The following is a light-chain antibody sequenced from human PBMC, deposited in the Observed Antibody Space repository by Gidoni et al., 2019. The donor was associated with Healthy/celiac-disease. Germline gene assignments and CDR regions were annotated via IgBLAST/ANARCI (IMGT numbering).Light chain of an antibody. Sequence: SYELTQPPPVSVSPGQTARITCSGEALPKQYAYWYQQKPGQAPVLVIYKDSERPSGIPERFSGSSSGTTVTLTISGVQAEDEADYYCQSADSSGTYVVFGGGTKLTVL. CDR2: KDS. CDR3: QSADSSGTYVV. V-gene: IGLV3-25*03. J-gene: IGLJ2*01. CDR1: ALPKQY.